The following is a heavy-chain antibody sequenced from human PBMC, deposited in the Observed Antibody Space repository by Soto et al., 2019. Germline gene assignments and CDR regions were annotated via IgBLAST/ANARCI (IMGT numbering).Heavy chain of an antibody. Sequence: GGSLRLSCVGSGFIFSNNGMHWVRQAPGKGLEWVAFMSYDGSDTFYADSVKGRFTISRDNSKNTLFLHMSNLRAEDMAMYYCTIVRVADSALDHWGQGTLVTVSS. V-gene: IGHV3-30*02. D-gene: IGHD3-10*02. CDR2: MSYDGSDT. CDR1: GFIFSNNG. J-gene: IGHJ4*02. CDR3: TIVRVADSALDH.